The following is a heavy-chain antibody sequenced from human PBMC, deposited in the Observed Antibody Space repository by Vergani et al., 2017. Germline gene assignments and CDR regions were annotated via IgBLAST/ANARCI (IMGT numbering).Heavy chain of an antibody. D-gene: IGHD3-3*01. J-gene: IGHJ6*02. CDR2: IYHSGST. V-gene: IGHV4-4*02. CDR1: GGSISSSNW. CDR3: ARGKGKLTIFGVNYYYGMDG. Sequence: QVQLQESGPGLVKPSGTLSLTCAVSGGSISSSNWWSWVRQPPGKGLEWIGEIYHSGSTNYNPSLKRRVTISVDKSKNQFSLKRSSVTAADTAVYYCARGKGKLTIFGVNYYYGMDGWGQGP.